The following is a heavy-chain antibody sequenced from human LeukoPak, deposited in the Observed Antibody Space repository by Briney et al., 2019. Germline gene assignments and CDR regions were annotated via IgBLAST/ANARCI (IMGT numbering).Heavy chain of an antibody. CDR3: VKGATYCSSTSCPDAFDI. V-gene: IGHV3-7*01. D-gene: IGHD2-2*01. CDR1: GFTSSSYW. Sequence: GGSLRLSCAASGFTSSSYWMSWVRQAPGKGLEWVANIKQDGSEKYYVDSVKGRFTISRDNAKNSLYLQMNSLRAEDTAVYYCVKGATYCSSTSCPDAFDIWGQGTMVTVSS. CDR2: IKQDGSEK. J-gene: IGHJ3*02.